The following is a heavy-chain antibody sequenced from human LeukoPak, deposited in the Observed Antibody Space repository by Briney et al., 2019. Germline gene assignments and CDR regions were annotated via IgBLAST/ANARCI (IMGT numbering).Heavy chain of an antibody. J-gene: IGHJ1*01. Sequence: PAETLSLTCGVHGESLNDYYWSWIRQSPGKGLEWIGEITHNGSTTFNPSLESRLTISVDTSKNQFSLKLTSVTAADASVYFCARGFCRGESCYSGEYFQHWGQGTLVTSSS. V-gene: IGHV4-34*01. CDR2: ITHNGST. D-gene: IGHD2-15*01. CDR3: ARGFCRGESCYSGEYFQH. CDR1: GESLNDYY.